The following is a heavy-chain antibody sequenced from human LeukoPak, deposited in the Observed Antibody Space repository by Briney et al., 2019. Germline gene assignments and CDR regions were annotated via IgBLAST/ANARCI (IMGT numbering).Heavy chain of an antibody. CDR3: ARETDIVVVPAAECPLGY. CDR1: GCTFTSYY. CDR2: INPNSGGT. V-gene: IGHV1-2*02. Sequence: ASVKVSCKASGCTFTSYYMHWVRQAPGQGLEWMGWINPNSGGTNYAQKFQGRVTMTRDTSISTAYMELNRLRSDDTAVYYCARETDIVVVPAAECPLGYWGQGTLVTVSS. J-gene: IGHJ4*02. D-gene: IGHD2-2*01.